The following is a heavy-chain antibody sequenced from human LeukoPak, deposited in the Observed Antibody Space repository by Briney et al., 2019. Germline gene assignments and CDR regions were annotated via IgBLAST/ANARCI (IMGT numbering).Heavy chain of an antibody. Sequence: SETLSLTCTVSGGSISSYYWSWIRQPPGKGLEWIGYIYYRGSTNYNPSLKSRVTISVDTSKNQFSLKLSSVTAADTAVYYCARDGRSARPLRFLEWSTQPHYGMDVWGQGTTVTVSS. V-gene: IGHV4-59*01. CDR1: GGSISSYY. CDR2: IYYRGST. J-gene: IGHJ6*02. D-gene: IGHD3-3*01. CDR3: ARDGRSARPLRFLEWSTQPHYGMDV.